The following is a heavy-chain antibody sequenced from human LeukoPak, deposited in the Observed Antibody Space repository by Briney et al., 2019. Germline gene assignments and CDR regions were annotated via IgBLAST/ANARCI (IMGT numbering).Heavy chain of an antibody. CDR2: ISGGLST. J-gene: IGHJ4*02. CDR3: AKQVLRSGSYPDY. D-gene: IGHD3-10*01. Sequence: GGSLRLSCAASGFTFSNYAMSWIRQVPGKGLEWLSAISGGLSTYYAGSVKDRFTISRANSKETLYLQMNSLRAEDTAVYYCAKQVLRSGSYPDYLGQGTLVTVSS. V-gene: IGHV3-23*01. CDR1: GFTFSNYA.